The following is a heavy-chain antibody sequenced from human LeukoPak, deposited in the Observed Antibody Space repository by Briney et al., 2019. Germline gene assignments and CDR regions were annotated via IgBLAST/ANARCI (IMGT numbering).Heavy chain of an antibody. CDR3: ARATIYCSSTSCYSY. CDR2: ISSSSSYI. Sequence: GGSLRLSCAASGFTFSSYSMTWVRQAPGKGLEWVSSISSSSSYIYYADSVKGRFTISRDNAKNSLYLQMNSLRAEDTAVYYCARATIYCSSTSCYSYWGQGTLVTVSS. V-gene: IGHV3-21*01. D-gene: IGHD2-2*02. CDR1: GFTFSSYS. J-gene: IGHJ4*02.